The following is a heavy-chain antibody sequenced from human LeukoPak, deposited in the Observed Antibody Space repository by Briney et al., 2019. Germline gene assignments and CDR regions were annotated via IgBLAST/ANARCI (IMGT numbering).Heavy chain of an antibody. Sequence: ASVKVSCKVSGYTFTSYAMHWVRQAPGQRLEWMGWINAGNGNTKYSQKFQGRVTITRDTSASTAYMELSSLRSEDTAVYYCAREGSSGWYWFDPWGQGTLVTVSS. V-gene: IGHV1-3*01. CDR1: GYTFTSYA. CDR3: AREGSSGWYWFDP. J-gene: IGHJ5*02. CDR2: INAGNGNT. D-gene: IGHD6-19*01.